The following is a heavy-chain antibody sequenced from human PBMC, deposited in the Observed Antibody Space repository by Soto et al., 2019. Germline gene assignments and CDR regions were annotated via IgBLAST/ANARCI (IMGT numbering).Heavy chain of an antibody. CDR1: EFIVSETY. V-gene: IGHV3-66*01. D-gene: IGHD6-6*01. CDR3: ARDPSRKARGGAYYMDV. J-gene: IGHJ6*03. CDR2: IYSSGFT. Sequence: EVQLVESGGGLVQPGGSLRLSCAASEFIVSETYMSWVRQAPGKGLEWVSIIYSSGFTYYADSVKGRFTISRDSTKNTLYHQMNSLRTEDTAIYYCARDPSRKARGGAYYMDVWGKGTTVTVSS.